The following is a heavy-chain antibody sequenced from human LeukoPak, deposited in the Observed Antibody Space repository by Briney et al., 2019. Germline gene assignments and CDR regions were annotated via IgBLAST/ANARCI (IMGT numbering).Heavy chain of an antibody. CDR3: ARANLDAAMVYWHFDV. Sequence: ASVTLSCKASGYTFTSYYMHWVRQAPGQGLEWMGVVHPSGGSTTYAQKFQGRVTMTSDTSTSTFYVDLGRLTSDDTAVYYCARANLDAAMVYWHFDVWGSGTLVTVSS. V-gene: IGHV1-46*01. D-gene: IGHD5-18*01. J-gene: IGHJ2*01. CDR1: GYTFTSYY. CDR2: VHPSGGST.